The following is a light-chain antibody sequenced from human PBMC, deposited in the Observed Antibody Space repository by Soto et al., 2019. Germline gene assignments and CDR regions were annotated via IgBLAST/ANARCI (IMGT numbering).Light chain of an antibody. CDR1: QSVSSD. Sequence: ERVMTQAPATLSVSPGERATLSCRASQSVSSDLAWYQQKPGQGPRLLIYGAFNRATGVPARFSGSGSGTEFTLPISSLQSEDFAVYYWQQYNNWPLTFGGGTKVEIK. CDR2: GAF. J-gene: IGKJ4*01. V-gene: IGKV3-15*01. CDR3: QQYNNWPLT.